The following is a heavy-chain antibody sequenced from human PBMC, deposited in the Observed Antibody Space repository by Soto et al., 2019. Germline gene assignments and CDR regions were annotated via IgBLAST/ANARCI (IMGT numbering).Heavy chain of an antibody. CDR1: GFTVSSNY. CDR3: AGTFYGDYVQQGSSVWFDP. D-gene: IGHD4-17*01. CDR2: ISSGGST. Sequence: PGGSLRLSCAASGFTVSSNYMSWVRQAPGKGLDWVSLISSGGSTYYADSVKGRFTISRHTSKNTLYLQMNSLRAEDTAVYYCAGTFYGDYVQQGSSVWFDPWGQGTLVTVSS. J-gene: IGHJ5*02. V-gene: IGHV3-66*01.